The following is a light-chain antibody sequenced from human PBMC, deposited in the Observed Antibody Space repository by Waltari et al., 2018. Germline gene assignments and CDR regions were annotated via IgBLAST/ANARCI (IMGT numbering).Light chain of an antibody. CDR2: WAS. V-gene: IGKV4-1*01. Sequence: DIVLTQSPDSLAVSLGERATINCKSSQSVLSSSNNKNYLGWYQQKPGQSPKLLITWASTRESGVPDRFSGSGSGTDFTLTISSLQAGDVAVYFCQQCYTFPYTFGQGTKLEIK. J-gene: IGKJ2*01. CDR3: QQCYTFPYT. CDR1: QSVLSSSNNKNY.